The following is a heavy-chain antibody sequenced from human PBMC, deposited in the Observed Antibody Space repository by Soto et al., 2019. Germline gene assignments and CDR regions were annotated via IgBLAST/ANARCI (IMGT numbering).Heavy chain of an antibody. Sequence: QVQLQESGPGLVKPSETLSLTCTVSGGSISTYYWSWIRQPPGKGLEWIGYIYYSGSTNYNPSLKRRVTISVDTSKNQFSLKLSSVTAADTAVYYCARMRNILTGYPGRFDYWGQGTLVTVSS. J-gene: IGHJ4*02. V-gene: IGHV4-59*01. CDR2: IYYSGST. CDR3: ARMRNILTGYPGRFDY. D-gene: IGHD3-9*01. CDR1: GGSISTYY.